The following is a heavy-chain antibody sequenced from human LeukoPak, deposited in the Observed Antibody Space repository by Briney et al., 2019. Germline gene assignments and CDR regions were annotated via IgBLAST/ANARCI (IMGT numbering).Heavy chain of an antibody. CDR2: IYSGGST. V-gene: IGHV3-66*01. D-gene: IGHD5-24*01. CDR1: GFTFSSNY. Sequence: PGGSLRLSCAASGFTFSSNYMSWVRQAPGKGLEWVSVIYSGGSTYYADSVKGRFTISRDNSKNTLYLQMNSLRAEDTAVYYCAREWLQLGFGYWGQGTLVTVSS. CDR3: AREWLQLGFGY. J-gene: IGHJ4*02.